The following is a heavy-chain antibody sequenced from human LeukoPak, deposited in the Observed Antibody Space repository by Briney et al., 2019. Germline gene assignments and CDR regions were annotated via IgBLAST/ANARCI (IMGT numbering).Heavy chain of an antibody. V-gene: IGHV3-33*06. CDR1: GFTFSSHG. CDR3: AKDLSYGSPWFDP. Sequence: GGSLRLSCATPGFTFSSHGMHWVRQAPGKGLEWVADIWYDGSKTYYADSVKGRFTISRDYSKNTLYLQMNNLRAEDTAVYYCAKDLSYGSPWFDPWGQGTLVTVSS. CDR2: IWYDGSKT. J-gene: IGHJ5*02. D-gene: IGHD3-10*01.